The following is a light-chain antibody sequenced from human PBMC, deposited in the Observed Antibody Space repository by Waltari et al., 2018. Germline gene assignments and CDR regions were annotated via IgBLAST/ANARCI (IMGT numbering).Light chain of an antibody. Sequence: EIVLTQSPATLSLSPGERATLSGRASQSVSSSFAWYPQTPGQAPRLLIYDASNRATGIPARFSGSRSGTDFTLTISSLEPEDFTVYYCQLRTNLMFTFGQGSKLEI. CDR1: QSVSSS. CDR2: DAS. V-gene: IGKV3-11*01. J-gene: IGKJ2*01. CDR3: QLRTNLMFT.